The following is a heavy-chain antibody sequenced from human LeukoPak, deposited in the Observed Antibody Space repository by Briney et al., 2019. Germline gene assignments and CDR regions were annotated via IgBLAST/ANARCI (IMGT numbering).Heavy chain of an antibody. V-gene: IGHV5-51*01. CDR3: ARLRYYDILTGYHYFDY. D-gene: IGHD3-9*01. CDR2: IYPGDSDT. CDR1: GYSFTSYW. Sequence: GESLKISCKGSGYSFTSYWIGWVRQMPGKGLEWMGIIYPGDSDTRNNPSFQGQVTISADKSISTAYLQWSSLKASDTAMYYCARLRYYDILTGYHYFDYWGQGTLVTVSS. J-gene: IGHJ4*02.